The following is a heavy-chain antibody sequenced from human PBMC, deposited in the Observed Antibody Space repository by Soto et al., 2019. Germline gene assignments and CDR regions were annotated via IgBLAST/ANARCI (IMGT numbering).Heavy chain of an antibody. D-gene: IGHD3-3*01. Sequence: SVKVSCKASGFTFTSSAVQWVRQARGQRLEWIGWIVVGSGNTNYAQKFQERVTIARDMSTSTAYMELSSLRSEDTAVYYCARHGGSGRHYYYYMDVWGKGTTVTVSS. CDR3: ARHGGSGRHYYYYMDV. V-gene: IGHV1-58*01. J-gene: IGHJ6*03. CDR2: IVVGSGNT. CDR1: GFTFTSSA.